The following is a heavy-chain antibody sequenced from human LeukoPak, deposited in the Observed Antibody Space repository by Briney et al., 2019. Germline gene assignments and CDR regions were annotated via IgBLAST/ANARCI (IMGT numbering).Heavy chain of an antibody. CDR2: IWYDGSNK. CDR1: GFTFSSYG. CDR3: ARDPVNCSGGSCYSVLDY. D-gene: IGHD2-15*01. J-gene: IGHJ4*02. V-gene: IGHV3-33*01. Sequence: PGGSLRLSCAASGFTFSSYGMHWVRQAPGKGLELVAVIWYDGSNKYYADSVKGRFTISRDNSKNTLYLQMNSLRAEDTAVYYCARDPVNCSGGSCYSVLDYWGQGTLVTVSS.